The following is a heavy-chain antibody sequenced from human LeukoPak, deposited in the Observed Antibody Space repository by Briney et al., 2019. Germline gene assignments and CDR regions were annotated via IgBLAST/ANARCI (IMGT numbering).Heavy chain of an antibody. Sequence: GKSLRLSCTASGFTFSSTGMHWVRQAPGKGLDWVASISYDGSSKKYVDSVKGRFTISRDNSKGTLYLQMNSLRSEDTAVYYCAKEGLRFFDFWGQGTLVTVSS. CDR2: ISYDGSSK. V-gene: IGHV3-30*18. D-gene: IGHD5-12*01. CDR1: GFTFSSTG. J-gene: IGHJ4*02. CDR3: AKEGLRFFDF.